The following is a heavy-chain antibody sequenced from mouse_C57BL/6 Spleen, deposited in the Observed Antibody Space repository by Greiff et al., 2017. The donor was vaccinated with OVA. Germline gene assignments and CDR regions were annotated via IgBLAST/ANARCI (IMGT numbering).Heavy chain of an antibody. CDR1: GYTFTSYW. CDR2: IDPSDSYT. Sequence: QVPLKQPVAELVMPGASVKLSCKASGYTFTSYWMHWVKQRPGPGLAWIGEIDPSDSYTNYNQKFKGKSTLTVDKSSSTAYMQLSSLTSDDSAVYYCARSRVYDGYYVEYAMDYWGQGTSVTVSS. D-gene: IGHD2-3*01. V-gene: IGHV1-69*01. J-gene: IGHJ4*01. CDR3: ARSRVYDGYYVEYAMDY.